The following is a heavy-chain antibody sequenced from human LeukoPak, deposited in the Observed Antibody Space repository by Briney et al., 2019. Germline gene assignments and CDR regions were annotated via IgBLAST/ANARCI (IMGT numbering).Heavy chain of an antibody. CDR2: IYYSGST. CDR1: GGSISSSSYY. D-gene: IGHD3-22*01. Sequence: SETLSLTCTVSGGSISSSSYYWGWIRQPPGKGLEWIGSIYYSGSTYYNPSLRSRVTISVDTSKNQFSLKLSSVTAADTAVYYCARSSEGRYYYDSSGFSYYYYYMDVWGKGTTVTVSS. CDR3: ARSSEGRYYYDSSGFSYYYYYMDV. V-gene: IGHV4-39*07. J-gene: IGHJ6*03.